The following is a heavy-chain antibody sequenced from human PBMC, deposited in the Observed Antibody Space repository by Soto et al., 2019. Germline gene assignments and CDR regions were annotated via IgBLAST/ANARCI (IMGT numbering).Heavy chain of an antibody. CDR3: ARPTLRGEILDL. Sequence: GGSPRFSCGASGFMFSAYWMSLVRQAPGKGLEWVANIKQDGREKKYVDSLKDRFTISRDNDRNTVYLQMNSLRAEDTAVYFCARPTLRGEILDLWGQGTPVTVS. D-gene: IGHD3-10*01. CDR1: GFMFSAYW. J-gene: IGHJ5*02. V-gene: IGHV3-7*05. CDR2: IKQDGREK.